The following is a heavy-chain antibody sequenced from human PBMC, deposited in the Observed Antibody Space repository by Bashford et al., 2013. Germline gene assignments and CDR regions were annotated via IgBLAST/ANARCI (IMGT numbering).Heavy chain of an antibody. J-gene: IGHJ3*02. CDR3: ARGGDYFDNSGYNDAFDI. D-gene: IGHD3-22*01. V-gene: IGHV4-59*01. CDR1: GGSISGYY. Sequence: SETLSLTCTVSGGSISGYYWSWIRQPPREGDWSGLGISIPVGAPTTTPPSRVRVTISVATSKNQFSLKLTSVTAADTAVYYCARGGDYFDNSGYNDAFDIWGQGTNGHRLL. CDR2: SIPVGAP.